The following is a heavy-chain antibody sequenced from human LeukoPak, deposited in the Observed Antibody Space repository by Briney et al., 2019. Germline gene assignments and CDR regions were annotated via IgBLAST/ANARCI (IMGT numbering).Heavy chain of an antibody. CDR3: ARLGEQQLSGLDWFDP. D-gene: IGHD6-13*01. V-gene: IGHV1-3*01. CDR2: INAGNGNT. CDR1: GYTFTSYA. J-gene: IGHJ5*01. Sequence: ASVKVSCKASGYTFTSYAMHWVRQAPGQRLEWMGWINAGNGNTKYSQKFQGRVTITRDTSASTAYMELSSLRSEDTAVYYCARLGEQQLSGLDWFDPWGQGTTVTVSS.